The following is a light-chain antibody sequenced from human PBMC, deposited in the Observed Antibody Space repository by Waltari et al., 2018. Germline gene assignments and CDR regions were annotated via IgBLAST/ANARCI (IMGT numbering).Light chain of an antibody. CDR1: SSDVGGYNY. Sequence: QSALTQPASVSGSPGPSITIPCTGTSSDVGGYNYVSWYQQHPGKAPKLMIYDVSKRPSGVSNRFSGSKSGNTASLTISGLQAEDEADYYCCSYAGSSTSYVVFGGGTKLTVL. CDR2: DVS. J-gene: IGLJ2*01. V-gene: IGLV2-23*02. CDR3: CSYAGSSTSYVV.